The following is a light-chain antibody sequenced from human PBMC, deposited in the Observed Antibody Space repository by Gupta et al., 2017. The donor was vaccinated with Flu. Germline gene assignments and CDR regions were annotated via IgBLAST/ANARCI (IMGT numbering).Light chain of an antibody. CDR1: QSLLHSNGYNY. CDR3: KQARMSRKT. J-gene: IGKJ1*01. V-gene: IGKV2-28*01. Sequence: DIVMTQSPLSLPVTPGEPASISCRSSQSLLHSNGYNYVDWYLQKPGQSPQLLIYLGSNRASGVPDRFSGSGSGTEFTLKISRVEAEDVGVYYCKQARMSRKTFGQGTKVEVK. CDR2: LGS.